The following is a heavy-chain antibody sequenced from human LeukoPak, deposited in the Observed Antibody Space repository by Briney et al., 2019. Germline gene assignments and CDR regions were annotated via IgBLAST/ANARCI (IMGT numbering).Heavy chain of an antibody. V-gene: IGHV3-66*01. CDR2: IYSGGST. J-gene: IGHJ4*02. Sequence: GGSLRLSCAASGFTVSTNYMSWVRRAPGKGLEWVSVIYSGGSTYYADSVKGRFTISRDNSKNTLYLQMNSLRAEDTAVYYCAKDGTYYDSSGYLDYWGQGTLVTVSS. D-gene: IGHD3-22*01. CDR3: AKDGTYYDSSGYLDY. CDR1: GFTVSTNY.